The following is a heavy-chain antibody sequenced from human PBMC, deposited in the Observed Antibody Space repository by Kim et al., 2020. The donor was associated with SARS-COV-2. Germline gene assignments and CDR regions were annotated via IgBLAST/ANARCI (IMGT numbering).Heavy chain of an antibody. CDR1: GYTFTSYG. J-gene: IGHJ6*02. D-gene: IGHD4-17*01. CDR3: ARVPVQPHYYYGMDV. Sequence: ASVKVSCKASGYTFTSYGISWVRQAPGQGLEWMGWISAYNGNTNYAQKLQGRVTMTTDTSTSTAYMELRSLRSDDTAVYYCARVPVQPHYYYGMDVWGQGTTVTVSS. CDR2: ISAYNGNT. V-gene: IGHV1-18*01.